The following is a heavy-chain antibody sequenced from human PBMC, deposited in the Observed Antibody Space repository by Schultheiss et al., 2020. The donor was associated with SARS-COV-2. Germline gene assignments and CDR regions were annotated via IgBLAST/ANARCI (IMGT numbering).Heavy chain of an antibody. CDR1: GGSFSGYY. J-gene: IGHJ4*02. D-gene: IGHD5-12*01. CDR2: INHSGST. Sequence: SETLSLTCAVYGGSFSGYYWSWIRQPPGKGLEWIGEINHSGSTNYNPSLKSRVTISVDTSKNQFSLKLSSVTAADTAVYYCARGASRYSGSWGQGTLVTVSS. V-gene: IGHV4-34*01. CDR3: ARGASRYSGS.